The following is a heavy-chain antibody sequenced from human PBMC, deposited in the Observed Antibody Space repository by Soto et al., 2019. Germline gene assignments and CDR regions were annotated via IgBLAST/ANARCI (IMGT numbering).Heavy chain of an antibody. V-gene: IGHV1-69*13. CDR2: IIPVFGAP. D-gene: IGHD1-26*01. CDR1: GGTFSRYA. Sequence: ASVKVSCKTSGGTFSRYAINWVRQAPGQGLEWMGGIIPVFGAPNYAQKFQGRVTITADESTTTVYMEMSSLRSEDTAVYYCASEIVGTTTSFDIWGQGTMVTVSS. J-gene: IGHJ3*02. CDR3: ASEIVGTTTSFDI.